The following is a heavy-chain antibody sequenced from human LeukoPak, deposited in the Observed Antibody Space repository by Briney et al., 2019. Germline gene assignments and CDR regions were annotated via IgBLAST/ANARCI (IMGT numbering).Heavy chain of an antibody. V-gene: IGHV3-7*01. CDR1: GFTFSDYW. CDR3: ARDLYYFDSSGYYASDL. Sequence: PGGSLRLSCAASGFTFSDYWMSWVRQAPGKGLEWVANIKQDGSEKRYVDSLRGRFTISRDNAKNSLDLQMSSLRAEDTAVYFCARDLYYFDSSGYYASDLWGQGTLVTVSS. J-gene: IGHJ5*02. D-gene: IGHD3-22*01. CDR2: IKQDGSEK.